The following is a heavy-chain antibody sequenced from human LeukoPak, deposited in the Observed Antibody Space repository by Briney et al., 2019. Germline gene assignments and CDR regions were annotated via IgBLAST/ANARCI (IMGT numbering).Heavy chain of an antibody. V-gene: IGHV1-2*04. CDR1: GYTFTGYY. D-gene: IGHD3-10*01. CDR2: INPNSGGT. Sequence: ASVKVSCKASGYTFTGYYMHWVRQAPGQGLEWIGWINPNSGGTNYAQKFQGWVTMTRDTSISTAYMELSRLRSDDTAVYYCARDRVRDYYGSGSYYKFPVDRHYYYYGMDVWGQGTTVTVSS. CDR3: ARDRVRDYYGSGSYYKFPVDRHYYYYGMDV. J-gene: IGHJ6*02.